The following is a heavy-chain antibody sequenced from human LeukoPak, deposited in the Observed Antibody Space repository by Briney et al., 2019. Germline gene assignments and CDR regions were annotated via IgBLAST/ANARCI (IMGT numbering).Heavy chain of an antibody. V-gene: IGHV3-23*01. Sequence: GGSLRLSCAASGFTFSSFDMTWVRQAPGKGLEWVSTISVSATNTYYADSVKGRFTISRDNSKNTLYLQMNSLRADDAAVYYCATITSMRVVLISWGQGTLVTVSS. J-gene: IGHJ1*01. CDR2: ISVSATNT. CDR1: GFTFSSFD. D-gene: IGHD3-22*01. CDR3: ATITSMRVVLIS.